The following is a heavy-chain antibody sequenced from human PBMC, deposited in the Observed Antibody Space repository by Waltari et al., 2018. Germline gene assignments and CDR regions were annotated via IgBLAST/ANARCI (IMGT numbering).Heavy chain of an antibody. CDR1: GGSISSGSYY. CDR3: ARGGIAVDYFQH. CDR2: IYTSGST. Sequence: QVQLQESGPGLVKPSQTLSLTCTVSGGSISSGSYYWSWLRQPAGKGLEWIGRIYTSGSTNYNPSLKSRVTISVDTSKNQFSLKLSSVTAADTAVYYCARGGIAVDYFQHWGQGTLVTVSS. V-gene: IGHV4-61*02. J-gene: IGHJ1*01. D-gene: IGHD6-19*01.